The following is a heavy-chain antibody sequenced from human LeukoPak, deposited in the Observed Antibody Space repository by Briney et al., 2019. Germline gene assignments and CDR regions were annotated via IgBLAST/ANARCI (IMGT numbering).Heavy chain of an antibody. CDR2: IGVSSSLV. J-gene: IGHJ4*02. Sequence: PGGSLRLSCVASGFTFSSYSLNWVRQAPGKGLEWVSYIGVSSSLVRCADSVKGRFTISRDNSKNTLYLQMNSLRAEDTAVYYCARVTEMDGDYYFDYWGQGTLVTVSS. D-gene: IGHD4-17*01. CDR3: ARVTEMDGDYYFDY. CDR1: GFTFSSYS. V-gene: IGHV3-48*01.